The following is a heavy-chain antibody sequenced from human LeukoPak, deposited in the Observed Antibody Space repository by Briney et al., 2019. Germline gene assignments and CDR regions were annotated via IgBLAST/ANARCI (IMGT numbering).Heavy chain of an antibody. D-gene: IGHD3-22*01. Sequence: SQTLSLTCSISGDSVSSNSVTWNWIRQSPSRGLEWLGRTYYRSTWYNDYAVSVRGRITVNPDTSKNQFSLQLNSVTPEDTAVYYCASSYYDSSGYSNFDYWGQGTLVTVSS. CDR1: GDSVSSNSVT. V-gene: IGHV6-1*01. CDR2: TYYRSTWYN. CDR3: ASSYYDSSGYSNFDY. J-gene: IGHJ4*02.